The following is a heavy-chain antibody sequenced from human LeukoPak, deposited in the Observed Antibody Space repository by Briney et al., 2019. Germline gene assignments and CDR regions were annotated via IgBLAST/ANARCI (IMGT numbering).Heavy chain of an antibody. Sequence: ASVTVSCTASGYTFTGYYMHWVRQAPGQGLEWMGWINPNSGGTNYAQKFQGRVTMTRDTSISTAYMELSRLRSDDTAVYYCARDHSYYDSSGWFDYWGQGTLVTVSS. D-gene: IGHD3-22*01. CDR3: ARDHSYYDSSGWFDY. V-gene: IGHV1-2*02. J-gene: IGHJ4*02. CDR2: INPNSGGT. CDR1: GYTFTGYY.